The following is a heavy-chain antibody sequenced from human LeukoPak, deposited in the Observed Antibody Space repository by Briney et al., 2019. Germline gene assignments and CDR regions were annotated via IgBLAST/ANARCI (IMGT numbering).Heavy chain of an antibody. CDR2: ISDTGGRT. V-gene: IGHV3-23*01. D-gene: IGHD3-22*01. CDR1: GITLSNYG. Sequence: GGSLRLSCAVSGITLSNYGMTWVRQAPGKGLEWVVGISDTGGRTNYADSVKGRFTISRDNPKNTLYLQMNSLRAEDTAVYFCAKRGVVIRVILVGFHKEAYYFDSWGQGALVTVSS. CDR3: AKRGVVIRVILVGFHKEAYYFDS. J-gene: IGHJ4*02.